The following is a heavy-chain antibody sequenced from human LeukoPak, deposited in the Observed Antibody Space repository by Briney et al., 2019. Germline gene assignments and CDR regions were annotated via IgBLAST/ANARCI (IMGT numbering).Heavy chain of an antibody. V-gene: IGHV4-59*01. CDR1: GGSISSYY. D-gene: IGHD5-18*01. CDR2: IYYSGST. Sequence: SETLSLTCTVSGGSISSYYWSWIRQPPGKGLEWIGYIYYSGSTNYNPSLKSRVTISVDTPKNQFSLKLSSVTAADTAVYYCARGVYNYGGHNWFDPWGQGTLVTVSS. CDR3: ARGVYNYGGHNWFDP. J-gene: IGHJ5*02.